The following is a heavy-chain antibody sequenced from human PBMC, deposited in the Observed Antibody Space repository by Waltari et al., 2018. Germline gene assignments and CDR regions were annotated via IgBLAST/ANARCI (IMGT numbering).Heavy chain of an antibody. J-gene: IGHJ5*02. CDR1: GFTCRRYD. Sequence: EVQLLESGGGLVQPGGSLRLSCAASGFTCRRYDMSWVRQAPGKGLEWVSVIGSSGRNTYYADSVKGRFTISRDDSKNMVYLQMNSLRTEDTAVYYCAKGPAARTNWFDPWGQGTLVTVSS. V-gene: IGHV3-23*01. CDR2: IGSSGRNT. CDR3: AKGPAARTNWFDP. D-gene: IGHD2-2*01.